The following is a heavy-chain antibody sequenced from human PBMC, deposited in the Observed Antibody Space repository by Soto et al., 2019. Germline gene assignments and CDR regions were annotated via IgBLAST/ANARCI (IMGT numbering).Heavy chain of an antibody. CDR1: ELTFGSYA. D-gene: IGHD6-13*01. CDR3: AGRSSSWYWFGP. V-gene: IGHV3-23*01. J-gene: IGHJ5*02. Sequence: PGGSLRLSCAAAELTFGSYAMTWARQAPGKGLEWASAISGSGGSTYYADSLKGRFTSSRDNSKNTLYLQMNSLRAADTALYYCAGRSSSWYWFGPCGQGTLVTVSS. CDR2: ISGSGGST.